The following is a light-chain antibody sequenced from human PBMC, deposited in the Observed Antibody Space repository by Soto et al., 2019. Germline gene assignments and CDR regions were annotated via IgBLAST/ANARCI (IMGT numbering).Light chain of an antibody. Sequence: QSVLTQPASVSGSPGQSITISCTGSGSDIGAYNYVSWYQQHPGKAPKLLIHGVTRRPSGVSSRFSASKSAYTASLTISGLQAEDEANYYCSSFTTSDFYVFGPGTKLTVL. CDR1: GSDIGAYNY. J-gene: IGLJ1*01. CDR3: SSFTTSDFYV. V-gene: IGLV2-14*01. CDR2: GVT.